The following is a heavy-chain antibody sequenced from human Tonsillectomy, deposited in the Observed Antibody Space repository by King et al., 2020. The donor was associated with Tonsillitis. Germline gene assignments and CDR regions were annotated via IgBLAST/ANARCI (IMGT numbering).Heavy chain of an antibody. J-gene: IGHJ4*02. CDR2: IYPGDSDT. D-gene: IGHD6-6*01. V-gene: IGHV5-51*01. CDR3: ARPPTLSSPSNHC. CDR1: GYSFTSYW. Sequence: VQLVESGAEVKKPGESLKISCKGSGYSFTSYWIGWVRQMPGKGLEWMGIIYPGDSDTRYSPSFQGQVTISADKSISTAYLQWSSLKASATAIYYCARPPTLSSPSNHCWGQGTLVTVSS.